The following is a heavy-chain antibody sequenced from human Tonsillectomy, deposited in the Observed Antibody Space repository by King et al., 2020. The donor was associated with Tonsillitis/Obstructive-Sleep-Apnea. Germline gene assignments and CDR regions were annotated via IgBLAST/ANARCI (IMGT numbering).Heavy chain of an antibody. CDR1: GFSLSTSGVG. V-gene: IGHV2-5*02. CDR3: AHSLHYTLGL. J-gene: IGHJ4*02. Sequence: TLKESGPTLVKPTQTLTLTCTFSGFSLSTSGVGVGWIRQPPGKALEWLTLIYWDEDKRYSPSLKSRPTITKGTSKNQVVLTMTHMDPVDTATYYCAHSLHYTLGLRGQGTLVTVSS. CDR2: IYWDEDK. D-gene: IGHD2-2*02.